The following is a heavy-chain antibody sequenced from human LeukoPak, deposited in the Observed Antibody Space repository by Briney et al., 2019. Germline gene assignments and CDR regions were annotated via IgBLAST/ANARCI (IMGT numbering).Heavy chain of an antibody. CDR3: ARDPNGDYIGAFDM. Sequence: PGGSLRLSCAASGFIFSNYALMWLRQSPGRGLEWVSAIRGSGGGNFYADSVKGRFTISRDNSKNTLYLQMNGLRAEDTAVYYCARDPNGDYIGAFDMWGRGTLVTVSS. J-gene: IGHJ3*02. D-gene: IGHD4-17*01. CDR2: IRGSGGGN. V-gene: IGHV3-23*01. CDR1: GFIFSNYA.